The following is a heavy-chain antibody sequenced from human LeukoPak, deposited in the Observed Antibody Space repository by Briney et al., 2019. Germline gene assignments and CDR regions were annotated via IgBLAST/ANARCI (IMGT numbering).Heavy chain of an antibody. V-gene: IGHV3-48*02. CDR1: GFTFSTYN. CDR2: ITSSSTNI. D-gene: IGHD1-26*01. J-gene: IGHJ4*02. Sequence: GGSLRLPCAASGFTFSTYNMNWVRQAPGKGLEWVSHITSSSTNIYYADSVKGRFTISRDNAKNALSLQMNSLRDEDTAVYYCATSGNYYLKYWGQGTLVTVSS. CDR3: ATSGNYYLKY.